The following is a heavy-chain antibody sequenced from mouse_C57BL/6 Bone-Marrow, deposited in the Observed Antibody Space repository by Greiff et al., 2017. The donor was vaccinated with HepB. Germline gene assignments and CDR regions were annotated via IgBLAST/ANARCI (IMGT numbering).Heavy chain of an antibody. J-gene: IGHJ4*01. V-gene: IGHV5-17*01. Sequence: EVKLVESGGGLVKPGGSLKLSCAASGFTFSDYGMHWVRQAPEKGLEWVAYISSGSSTIYYADTVKGRFTISRDNAKNTLFLQLTSLRSEDTAMYYCARHGRGYYAMDYWGQGTSVTVSS. CDR3: ARHGRGYYAMDY. CDR2: ISSGSSTI. D-gene: IGHD1-1*01. CDR1: GFTFSDYG.